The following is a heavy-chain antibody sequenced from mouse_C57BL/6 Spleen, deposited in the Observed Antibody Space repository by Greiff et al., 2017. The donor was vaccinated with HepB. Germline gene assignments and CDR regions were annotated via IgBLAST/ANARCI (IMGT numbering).Heavy chain of an antibody. J-gene: IGHJ4*01. D-gene: IGHD2-4*01. Sequence: EVHLVESGEGLVKPGGSLKLSCAASGFTFSSYAMSWVRQTPEKRLEWVAYISSGGDYIYYADTVKGRFTISRDNARNTLYLQMSSLKSEDTAMYYCTRDDDPYYAMDYWGQGTSVTVSS. CDR3: TRDDDPYYAMDY. V-gene: IGHV5-9-1*02. CDR1: GFTFSSYA. CDR2: ISSGGDYI.